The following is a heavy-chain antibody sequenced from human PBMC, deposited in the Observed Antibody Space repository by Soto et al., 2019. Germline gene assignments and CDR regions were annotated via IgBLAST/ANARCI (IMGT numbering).Heavy chain of an antibody. Sequence: EVHLLESGGRLIQPGGSLRLSCAASGFNFSSYAMSWIRQAPGKGPEWVAGITTSGDRSGYADSVKGRFTVSRDNSQNTMYLQLNSLRGDDTAMYYCARGLEAGYYFDYWGQGTLVTVSS. J-gene: IGHJ4*02. CDR1: GFNFSSYA. V-gene: IGHV3-23*01. CDR2: ITTSGDRS. D-gene: IGHD3-22*01. CDR3: ARGLEAGYYFDY.